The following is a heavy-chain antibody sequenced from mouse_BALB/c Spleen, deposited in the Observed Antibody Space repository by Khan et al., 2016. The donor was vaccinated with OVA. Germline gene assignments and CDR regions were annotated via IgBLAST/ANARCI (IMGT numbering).Heavy chain of an antibody. J-gene: IGHJ3*01. V-gene: IGHV5-17*02. D-gene: IGHD2-1*01. CDR2: ISSDSYTI. CDR3: ASGNWAWFAY. CDR1: GFTFSSFG. Sequence: EVKLMESGGGLVQPGGSRKLSCAASGFTFSSFGMHWVRQAPEKGLEWVAYISSDSYTIYYADTVKGRFTISRDNPRKTLFLQMTSLGSEDTAMYYCASGNWAWFAYWGQGTLVTVSA.